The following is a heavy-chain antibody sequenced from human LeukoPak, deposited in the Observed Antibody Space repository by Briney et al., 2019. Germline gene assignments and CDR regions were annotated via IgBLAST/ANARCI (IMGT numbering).Heavy chain of an antibody. V-gene: IGHV3-15*07. CDR2: IKSKTDGGTT. CDR1: GFTFSNAW. Sequence: GGSLRLSCAASGFTFSNAWMNWVRQAPEKGLEWVGRIKSKTDGGTTDYAAPVKGRFTISRDDSKNTLYLQMNSLKTEDTAVYYCTTDLDPVYGMDVWGQGTTVTVSS. J-gene: IGHJ6*02. CDR3: TTDLDPVYGMDV.